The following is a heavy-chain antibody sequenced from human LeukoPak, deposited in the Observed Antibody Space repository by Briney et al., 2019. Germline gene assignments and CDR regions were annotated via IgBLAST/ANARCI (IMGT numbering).Heavy chain of an antibody. Sequence: ETLSLTCTVSGGSISSYYWSWIRQPPGKGLEWVANIKQDGSEKYYVDSVKGRFTISRDNAKNSLYLQMNSLRAEDTAVYYCARTGTRGAIRGYYMDVWGKGTTVTISS. V-gene: IGHV3-7*01. CDR2: IKQDGSEK. D-gene: IGHD3-10*01. CDR1: GGSISSYY. J-gene: IGHJ6*03. CDR3: ARTGTRGAIRGYYMDV.